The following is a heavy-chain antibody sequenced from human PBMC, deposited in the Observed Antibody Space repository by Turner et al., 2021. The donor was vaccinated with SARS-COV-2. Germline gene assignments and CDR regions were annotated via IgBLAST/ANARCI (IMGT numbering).Heavy chain of an antibody. V-gene: IGHV4-39*01. CDR2: IYYSGST. CDR1: GGSISSSSYY. Sequence: QLQLQESGPGLVKPSETLSLTCTVSGGSISSSSYYWGWIRQPPGKGLEWIGSIYYSGSTYYKPSLKSRVTISVDTSKNQFSLKLSSVTAADTAVYYCARHQGSTSGYDHGMNVWGQGTAVIVSS. J-gene: IGHJ6*02. D-gene: IGHD1-1*01. CDR3: ARHQGSTSGYDHGMNV.